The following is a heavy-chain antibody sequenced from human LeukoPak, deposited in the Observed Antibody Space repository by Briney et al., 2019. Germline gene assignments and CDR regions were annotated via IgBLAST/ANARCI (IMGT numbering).Heavy chain of an antibody. CDR1: GGSISNGEYS. D-gene: IGHD5-24*01. V-gene: IGHV4-30-2*01. CDR3: ARTENYIPEDWFDP. J-gene: IGHJ5*02. CDR2: IHHSGST. Sequence: SQTLSLTCGVSGGSISNGEYSWSWIRQPPGKGLEWIGYIHHSGSTYYNTSLKSRVFISLDTSKNQFSLKLSSVTAADTAVYYCARTENYIPEDWFDPWGQGTLVTVSS.